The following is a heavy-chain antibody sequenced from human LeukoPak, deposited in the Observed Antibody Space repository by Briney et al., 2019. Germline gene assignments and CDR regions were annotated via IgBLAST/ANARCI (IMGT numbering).Heavy chain of an antibody. Sequence: PGGSLRLSCAASGFTFSTSNMNWVRQAPGKGLEWVSYISSSGTTIYYADSVKGRFTISRDNAKNSLYLQMNSLIDEDTAVYYCGRVRCSAGTCSYFDYWGQGTLVTVSS. CDR2: ISSSGTTI. J-gene: IGHJ4*02. D-gene: IGHD2-15*01. CDR3: GRVRCSAGTCSYFDY. V-gene: IGHV3-48*02. CDR1: GFTFSTSN.